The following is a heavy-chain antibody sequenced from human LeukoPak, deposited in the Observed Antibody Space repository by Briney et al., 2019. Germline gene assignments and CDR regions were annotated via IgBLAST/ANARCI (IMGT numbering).Heavy chain of an antibody. CDR2: YNPNSGGT. CDR3: AKARYCSGGSCYSPTTYYYYGMDV. Sequence: APVKVSCTASEYTVTGYYMLGVRQAPGQGVGGLGWYNPNSGGTNYAQKFQGRVTMTRDTSISTAYMELSRLRSDDTAVYYCAKARYCSGGSCYSPTTYYYYGMDVWGQGTTVTVAS. V-gene: IGHV1-2*02. CDR1: EYTVTGYY. D-gene: IGHD2-15*01. J-gene: IGHJ6*02.